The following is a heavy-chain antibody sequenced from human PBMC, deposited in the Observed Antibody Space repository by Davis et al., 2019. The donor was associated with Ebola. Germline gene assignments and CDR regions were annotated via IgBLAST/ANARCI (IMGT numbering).Heavy chain of an antibody. J-gene: IGHJ4*02. D-gene: IGHD6-6*01. Sequence: GESLKISCAASGFTFSSYAMSWVRQAPGKGLVWVSRINSDGSSTSYADSVKGRFTISRDNSKNTLYLQMNSLRAEDTAVYYCAKDRGYSSSSFDYWGQGTLVTVSS. CDR1: GFTFSSYA. V-gene: IGHV3-23*01. CDR2: INSDGSST. CDR3: AKDRGYSSSSFDY.